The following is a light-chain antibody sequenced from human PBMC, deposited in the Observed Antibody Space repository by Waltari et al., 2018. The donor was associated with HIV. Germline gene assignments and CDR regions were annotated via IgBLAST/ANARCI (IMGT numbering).Light chain of an antibody. V-gene: IGKV1-39*01. Sequence: DIQMTQSPSSLSATVGDRVTITCRASQTISNSLNWYQQKPGKAPKLLIYAASNLQSGVPSRFSGSGSETDFALTISTLQPEDFATYYCQQSYSTPPLTFGGGTKVEVK. J-gene: IGKJ4*01. CDR1: QTISNS. CDR3: QQSYSTPPLT. CDR2: AAS.